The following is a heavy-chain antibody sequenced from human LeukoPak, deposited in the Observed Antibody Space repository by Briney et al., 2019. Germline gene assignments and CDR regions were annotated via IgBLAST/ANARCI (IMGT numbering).Heavy chain of an antibody. CDR2: IWYDGSNK. Sequence: GGSLRLSCAASGFTFSSYGMHWVRQAPGKGLEWVAVIWYDGSNKYYADSVKGRFTISRDNSKNTLYLQMNSLRVEDTAVYYCARDRPPRGGYSSPYYFFYMDVWGKGTTVAVSS. D-gene: IGHD5-24*01. CDR3: ARDRPPRGGYSSPYYFFYMDV. J-gene: IGHJ6*03. CDR1: GFTFSSYG. V-gene: IGHV3-33*01.